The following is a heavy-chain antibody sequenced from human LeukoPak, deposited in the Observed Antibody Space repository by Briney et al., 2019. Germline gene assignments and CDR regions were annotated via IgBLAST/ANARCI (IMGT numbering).Heavy chain of an antibody. D-gene: IGHD3-10*01. Sequence: SETLSLTCTVSGGSISSGDYYWSWIRQPPGKGLEWIGYFYYSGSTYYNPSLKSRVTISVDTSKNQFSLKLSSVTAADTAVYYCARYPHYYGSGRKKYYFDYWGQGTLVTVSS. CDR1: GGSISSGDYY. J-gene: IGHJ4*02. V-gene: IGHV4-30-4*01. CDR2: FYYSGST. CDR3: ARYPHYYGSGRKKYYFDY.